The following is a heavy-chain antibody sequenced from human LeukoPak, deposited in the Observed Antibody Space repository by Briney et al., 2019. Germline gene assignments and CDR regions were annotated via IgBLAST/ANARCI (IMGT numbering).Heavy chain of an antibody. CDR1: GFTFSSYE. V-gene: IGHV3-21*01. Sequence: NPGGSLRLSCAASGFTFSSYEMNWVRQAPGKGLEWVSSISSSSSYIYYADSVKGRFTISRDNAKNSLYLQMNSLRAEDTAVYYCARVIGDYPYYFDYWGQGTLVTVSS. J-gene: IGHJ4*02. CDR2: ISSSSSYI. D-gene: IGHD4-17*01. CDR3: ARVIGDYPYYFDY.